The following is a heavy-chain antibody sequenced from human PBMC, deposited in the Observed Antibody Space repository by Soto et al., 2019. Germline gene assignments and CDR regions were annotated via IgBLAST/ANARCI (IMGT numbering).Heavy chain of an antibody. CDR3: EGSWT. Sequence: EVQVLESGGDLVQPGGSLRLSCAASGFTIRNYAMSWVRQAPGKALEWAAGISGTTDRTYYRDSVEGRFTIFKDTSKNALYLEMNSLRAEDTALYRCEGSWTWGQGTLVTVSS. V-gene: IGHV3-23*02. D-gene: IGHD5-12*01. CDR2: ISGTTDRT. CDR1: GFTIRNYA. J-gene: IGHJ1*01.